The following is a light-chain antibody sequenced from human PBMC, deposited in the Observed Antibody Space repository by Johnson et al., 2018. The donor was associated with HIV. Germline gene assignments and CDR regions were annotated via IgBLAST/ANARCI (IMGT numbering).Light chain of an antibody. CDR1: SSNIGSTS. V-gene: IGLV1-51*02. J-gene: IGLJ1*01. CDR2: ENN. CDR3: GTWDSRLTAAAYF. Sequence: QSVLTQPPSVSAAPGQKVTISCSGSSSNIGSTSVSWYQQLPGTAPKLLIYENNKRPSGIPDRFSGSKSGTSATLGITGLQPGDEADYYCGTWDSRLTAAAYFFGTGTKVIVL.